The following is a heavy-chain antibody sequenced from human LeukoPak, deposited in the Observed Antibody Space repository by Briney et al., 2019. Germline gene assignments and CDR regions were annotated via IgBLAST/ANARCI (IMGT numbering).Heavy chain of an antibody. Sequence: GGSLRLSCAASGFTFSSYAMSWVRQAPGKGLEWVSAISGSGGSTYYADSVKGRFTISRDNSKNTLYLQINSLRAEDTAVYYCAKVPYYYDSSGYSGPRGEFDYWGQGTLVTVSS. CDR2: ISGSGGST. V-gene: IGHV3-23*01. J-gene: IGHJ4*02. CDR1: GFTFSSYA. CDR3: AKVPYYYDSSGYSGPRGEFDY. D-gene: IGHD3-22*01.